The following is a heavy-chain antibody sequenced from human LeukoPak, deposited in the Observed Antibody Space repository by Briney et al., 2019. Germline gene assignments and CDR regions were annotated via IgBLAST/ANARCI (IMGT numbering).Heavy chain of an antibody. CDR1: GGSITNYY. Sequence: SETLSLTCAVSGGSITNYYWNWIRQPAGKGLEWIGRIYTSGSTNYNPSLKSRVTMSVDTSKNQFSLKLSSVTAADTAVYYCARERPFGAFDIWGQGTMVTVSS. CDR2: IYTSGST. V-gene: IGHV4-4*07. J-gene: IGHJ3*02. CDR3: ARERPFGAFDI. D-gene: IGHD3-10*01.